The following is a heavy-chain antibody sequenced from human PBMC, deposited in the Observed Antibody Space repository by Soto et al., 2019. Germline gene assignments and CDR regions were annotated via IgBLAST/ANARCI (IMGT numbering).Heavy chain of an antibody. J-gene: IGHJ6*02. CDR2: IYYSGST. D-gene: IGHD3-22*01. CDR1: GGSISSGDYY. CDR3: ARASMIVPGNGMDV. Sequence: PSETLSLTCTVSGGSISSGDYYWSWIRQPPGKGLEWIGYIYYSGSTYYNPSLKSRVTISVDTSKNQFSLKLSSVTAADTAVYYCARASMIVPGNGMDVWGQGTTVTVS. V-gene: IGHV4-30-4*01.